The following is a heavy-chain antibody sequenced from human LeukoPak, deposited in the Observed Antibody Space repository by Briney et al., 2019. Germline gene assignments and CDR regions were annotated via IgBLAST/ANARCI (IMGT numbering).Heavy chain of an antibody. D-gene: IGHD3-10*01. CDR2: INHSGST. Sequence: TASETLSLTCAVYGGSFSGYYWSWIRQPPGKGLEWIGEINHSGSTNYNPSLKSRVTISVDTSKNQFSLKLSSVTAADTAVYYCARSRLLWFGELSGNFDYWGQGTLVTVSS. CDR1: GGSFSGYY. J-gene: IGHJ4*02. V-gene: IGHV4-34*01. CDR3: ARSRLLWFGELSGNFDY.